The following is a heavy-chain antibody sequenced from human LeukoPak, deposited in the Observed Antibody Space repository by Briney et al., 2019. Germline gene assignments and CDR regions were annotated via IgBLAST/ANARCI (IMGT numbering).Heavy chain of an antibody. CDR1: GGSISKDY. J-gene: IGHJ3*02. CDR3: VRASVHSGDAFDI. Sequence: SGTLSLTCTVSGGSISKDYWSWIRQPPGKGLEWVGYVSHSGFNKSNGDITIYNPSLESRVTTSRDTSKNQFSLKLSSVTAADTAVYYCVRASVHSGDAFDIWGQGTVVTVSS. V-gene: IGHV4-59*01. CDR2: VSHSGFNKSNGDIT. D-gene: IGHD6-19*01.